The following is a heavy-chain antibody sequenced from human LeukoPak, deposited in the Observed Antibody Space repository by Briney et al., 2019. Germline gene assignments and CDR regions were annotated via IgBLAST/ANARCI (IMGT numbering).Heavy chain of an antibody. J-gene: IGHJ4*02. Sequence: PSETLSLTCTVSGGSISSGGYYWSWIRQHPGKGLEWIGYIFYSGSTYYNPSLKSRVTISVDTSKNQFSLKLSSVTAVDTAVYYCARVPRLPLARGAPKYYFDYWGQGTLVTVSS. D-gene: IGHD6-6*01. V-gene: IGHV4-31*03. CDR3: ARVPRLPLARGAPKYYFDY. CDR2: IFYSGST. CDR1: GGSISSGGYY.